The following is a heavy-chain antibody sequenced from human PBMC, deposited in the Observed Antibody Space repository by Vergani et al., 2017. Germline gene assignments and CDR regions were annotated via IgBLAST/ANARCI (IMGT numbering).Heavy chain of an antibody. D-gene: IGHD1-1*01. CDR2: ISAYNGNT. Sequence: QVQLVQSGAEVKKPGASVKVSCKASGYTFTSYGISWVRQAPGQGLEWMGWISAYNGNTNYAQKLQGRVTMTTDTSTSTAYMERRSLRSDDTAVYYCARDLEYNWNDVYGEWAFDIWGQGTMVTVSS. CDR1: GYTFTSYG. J-gene: IGHJ3*02. CDR3: ARDLEYNWNDVYGEWAFDI. V-gene: IGHV1-18*01.